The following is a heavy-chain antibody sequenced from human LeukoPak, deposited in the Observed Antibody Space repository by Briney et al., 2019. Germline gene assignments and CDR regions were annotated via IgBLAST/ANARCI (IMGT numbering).Heavy chain of an antibody. J-gene: IGHJ4*02. CDR2: IYYSGST. V-gene: IGHV4-59*08. Sequence: PSETLSLTCTVSGGSISSYYWSWIRQPPGKGLEWIGYIYYSGSTNYNPSLKSRVTISVDTSKNQFSLKLSSVTAADTAVYHCARHLLSYSSSGYFDYWGQGTLVTVSS. CDR1: GGSISSYY. D-gene: IGHD6-13*01. CDR3: ARHLLSYSSSGYFDY.